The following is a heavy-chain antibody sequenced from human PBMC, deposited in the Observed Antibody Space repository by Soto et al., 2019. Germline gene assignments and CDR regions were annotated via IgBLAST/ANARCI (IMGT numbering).Heavy chain of an antibody. CDR2: MSERSGPP. J-gene: IGHJ2*01. V-gene: IGHV3-23*01. CDR3: AKDQDNTDYYWIFDL. CDR1: GFNFRKFA. D-gene: IGHD4-17*01. Sequence: SCAASGFNFRKFAMSWVRQAPEKGLEWVSGMSERSGPPLYADSVKGRFTISRDNSKSTLYLEMNNLRPEDTAVYYCAKDQDNTDYYWIFDLWGRGTPVTVSS.